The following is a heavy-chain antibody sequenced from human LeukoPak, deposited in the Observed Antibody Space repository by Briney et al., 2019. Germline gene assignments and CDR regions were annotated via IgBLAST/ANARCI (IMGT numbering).Heavy chain of an antibody. Sequence: SETLSLTCTVSGGSISSYYWSWIRQPAGKGREWIGRIYTSGSTNYNPSLKSRGTMSVDTSKNQFSLKLSSVTAADTAVYYCARETDYYDSSGPGNWFDPWGQGTLVTVSS. D-gene: IGHD3-22*01. V-gene: IGHV4-4*07. CDR1: GGSISSYY. CDR2: IYTSGST. J-gene: IGHJ5*02. CDR3: ARETDYYDSSGPGNWFDP.